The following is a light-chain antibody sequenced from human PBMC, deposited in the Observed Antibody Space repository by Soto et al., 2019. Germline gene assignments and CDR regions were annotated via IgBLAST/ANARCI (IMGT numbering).Light chain of an antibody. CDR2: AAS. V-gene: IGKV1-39*01. CDR3: QQFNNYPWT. Sequence: DIQMTQSPSSLPASVGDRVIITCRASQSIGAYLPWYQHKPGPAPKLLIYAASTWQSGVPSRFSGSGSGTDFTLTVNNLQPEEFATYYCQQFNNYPWTFGQGTRVEIK. J-gene: IGKJ1*01. CDR1: QSIGAY.